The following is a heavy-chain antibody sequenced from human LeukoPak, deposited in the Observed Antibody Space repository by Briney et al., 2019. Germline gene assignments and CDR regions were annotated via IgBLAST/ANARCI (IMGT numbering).Heavy chain of an antibody. Sequence: AASVKVSCKASGGTFSSYAISWVRQAPGQGFEWMGGIIPIFGTANYAQKFQGRVTIIADESTSTAYMELSSLRSKDTAVYYCARGYYDSSGYRFDPWGQGTLVTVSS. CDR1: GGTFSSYA. V-gene: IGHV1-69*13. CDR2: IIPIFGTA. J-gene: IGHJ5*02. CDR3: ARGYYDSSGYRFDP. D-gene: IGHD3-22*01.